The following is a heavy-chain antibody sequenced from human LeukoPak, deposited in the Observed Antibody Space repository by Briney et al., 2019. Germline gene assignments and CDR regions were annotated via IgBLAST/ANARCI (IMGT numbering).Heavy chain of an antibody. Sequence: SETLSLTCTVSDGAIAGYSWSWVRQPPGKGLEWIGEIYHSGSTNYNLSLKSRVTISVDKSKNQFSLELSSVTAADTAVYYCARGSGITMIVVVIGDAFDIWGQGTMVTVSS. J-gene: IGHJ3*02. D-gene: IGHD3-22*01. CDR2: IYHSGST. CDR1: DGAIAGYS. V-gene: IGHV4-4*02. CDR3: ARGSGITMIVVVIGDAFDI.